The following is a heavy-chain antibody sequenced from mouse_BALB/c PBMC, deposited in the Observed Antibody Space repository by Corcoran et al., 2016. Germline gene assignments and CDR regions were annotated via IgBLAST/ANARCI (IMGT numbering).Heavy chain of an antibody. J-gene: IGHJ2*01. CDR1: GYSFTSYY. V-gene: IGHV1-66*01. CDR2: IFPGSGNT. CDR3: AKTARATYYFDY. Sequence: QVQLPQSGPALVKPGASVQISCKASGYSFTSYYIHWVKQRPGQRLEWIGWIFPGSGNTKYNEKFKGKATLTADTSSSTAYMQLSSLTSEDSAVYFCAKTARATYYFDYWGQGTTLTVSS. D-gene: IGHD3-2*01.